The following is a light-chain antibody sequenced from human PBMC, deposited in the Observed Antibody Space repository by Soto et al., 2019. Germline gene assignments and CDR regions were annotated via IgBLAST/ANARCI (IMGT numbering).Light chain of an antibody. CDR2: GVS. Sequence: EIVMTQSPATLSVSPGERATLSCRASQSISGELAWYQQRPGQPPRLLIYGVSTRATGVPDRFSGSGSGSAFTLTLSGLQSEDFAVYYCQQGHDWPLTFGQGTRLDI. CDR1: QSISGE. CDR3: QQGHDWPLT. J-gene: IGKJ2*01. V-gene: IGKV3-15*01.